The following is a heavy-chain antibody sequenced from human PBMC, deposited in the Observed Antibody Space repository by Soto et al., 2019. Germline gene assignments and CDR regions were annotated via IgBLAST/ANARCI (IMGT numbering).Heavy chain of an antibody. CDR3: ARGPIQDYYYYMDV. V-gene: IGHV1-8*01. CDR2: MNPNSGNT. Sequence: ASVKVSCKASGYTFTSYDINWVRQATGQGLEWMGWMNPNSGNTGYAQKFQGRVTMTRNTSISTAYMELSSLRSEDTAVYYCARGPIQDYYYYMDVWGKGTTVTVSS. CDR1: GYTFTSYD. J-gene: IGHJ6*03.